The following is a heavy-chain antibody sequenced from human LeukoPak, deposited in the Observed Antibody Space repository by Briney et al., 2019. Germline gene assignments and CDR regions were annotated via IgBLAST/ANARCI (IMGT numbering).Heavy chain of an antibody. CDR3: ASGGGEFRIDY. CDR2: IYTTGST. J-gene: IGHJ4*02. CDR1: GGSISSYY. Sequence: PSETLSLTCTVSGGSISSYYWSWIRQPAGKGLEWIGRIYTTGSTNYNPSLKSRVTISVDTSKNQFSLKLNSVTAADTAMYYCASGGGEFRIDYWGQGTLVTVSS. D-gene: IGHD3-10*01. V-gene: IGHV4-4*07.